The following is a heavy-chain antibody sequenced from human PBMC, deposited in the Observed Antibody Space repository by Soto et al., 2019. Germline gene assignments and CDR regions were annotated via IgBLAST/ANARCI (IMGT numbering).Heavy chain of an antibody. Sequence: GGSLRLSCAASGFTVXSKYMTWVRQARGKGLEWVSSISGSSGYISYADSVKGRFIISRDNARNSLYLQMNSLRAEDTAVYYCTRDAWDIAVVVAASGFDYWGQGALVTVSS. V-gene: IGHV3-21*01. CDR1: GFTVXSKY. CDR2: ISGSSGYI. J-gene: IGHJ4*02. D-gene: IGHD2-15*01. CDR3: TRDAWDIAVVVAASGFDY.